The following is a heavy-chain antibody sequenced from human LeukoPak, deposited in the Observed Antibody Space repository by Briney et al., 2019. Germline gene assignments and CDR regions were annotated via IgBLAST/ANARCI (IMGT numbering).Heavy chain of an antibody. CDR2: MNPNSGNT. CDR1: GYTFTSYD. D-gene: IGHD3-3*01. V-gene: IGHV1-8*01. Sequence: ASVKVSCKASGYTFTSYDINWVRQATGQGLEWMGWMNPNSGNTGYAQKFQGRVTMTRNTSISTAYMGLSSLRSEDTAVYYCARGRDYDFWSGYYTGIGAFDIWGQGTMVTVSS. J-gene: IGHJ3*02. CDR3: ARGRDYDFWSGYYTGIGAFDI.